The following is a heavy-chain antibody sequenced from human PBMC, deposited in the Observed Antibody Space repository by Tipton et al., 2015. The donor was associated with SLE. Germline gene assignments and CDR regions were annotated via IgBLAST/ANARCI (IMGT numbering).Heavy chain of an antibody. V-gene: IGHV4-59*13. D-gene: IGHD2-8*01. CDR3: ARYGLSSWHLEL. Sequence: TLSLTCTVSGGSMSGYYWSWVRQPPGKGLEWVGYSYYSGGTSHNPSLRSRVTISVDTSRNQFSLKVTSVTAADSAMYFCARYGLSSWHLELWGRGTLVTVSS. CDR1: GGSMSGYY. CDR2: SYYSGGT. J-gene: IGHJ2*01.